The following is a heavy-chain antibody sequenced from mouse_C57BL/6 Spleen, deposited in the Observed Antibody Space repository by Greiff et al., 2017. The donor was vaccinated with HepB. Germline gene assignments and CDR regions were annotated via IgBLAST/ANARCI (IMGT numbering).Heavy chain of an antibody. CDR1: GYTFTSYW. CDR2: IDPSDSYT. V-gene: IGHV1-69*01. Sequence: QVQLKQPGAELVMPGASVKLSCKASGYTFTSYWMHWVKQRPGQGLEWIGEIDPSDSYTNYNQKFKGKSTLTVDKSSSTAYMQLSSLTSEDSAVYYCARSHSNYSGFFSWFAYWGQGTLVTVSA. CDR3: ARSHSNYSGFFSWFAY. D-gene: IGHD2-5*01. J-gene: IGHJ3*01.